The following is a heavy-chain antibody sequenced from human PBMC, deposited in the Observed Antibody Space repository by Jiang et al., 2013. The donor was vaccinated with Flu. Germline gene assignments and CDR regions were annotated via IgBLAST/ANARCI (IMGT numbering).Heavy chain of an antibody. CDR3: ARHPGSHYYDSSTHFDY. D-gene: IGHD3-22*01. CDR2: IDPSDSYT. J-gene: IGHJ4*02. CDR1: YW. V-gene: IGHV5-10-1*01. Sequence: YWSQLGAPDARKGLEWMGRIDPSDSYTNYSPSFQGHVTISADKSTSTAYLQWSSLKASDTAMYYCARHPGSHYYDSSTHFDYWGQGTLVTVSS.